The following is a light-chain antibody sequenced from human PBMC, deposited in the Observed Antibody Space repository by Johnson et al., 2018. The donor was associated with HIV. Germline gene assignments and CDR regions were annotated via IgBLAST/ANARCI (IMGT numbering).Light chain of an antibody. Sequence: QSVLTQPPSVSAAPGQKVTISCSGGISDVGNYAESWCHQLPGTAPKLLIYENNIQPSGIPDRFSGSKSGSSATLGITGRWPEDEADYYCGIWDSSLSAYVFGTGTKVTVL. CDR1: ISDVGNYA. CDR2: ENN. J-gene: IGLJ1*01. CDR3: GIWDSSLSAYV. V-gene: IGLV1-41*01.